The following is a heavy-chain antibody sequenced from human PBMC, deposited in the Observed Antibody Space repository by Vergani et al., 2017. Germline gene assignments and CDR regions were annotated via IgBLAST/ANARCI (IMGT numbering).Heavy chain of an antibody. CDR3: VYRKTECGTTGCFYPFCYYCYTDV. D-gene: IGHD1-7*01. CDR2: IYWNDDQ. J-gene: IGHJ6*03. V-gene: IGHV2-5*04. Sequence: QITLKESGPTLVKPTQTLTLTCTFSGYSLNTRGVSVAWIRQPPGKALDWLALIYWNDDQHYSPSLNNRVTITKDTSKNQVVLTMTNMDYVDTGTYYCVYRKTECGTTGCFYPFCYYCYTDVLGKGTTVTVSS. CDR1: GYSLNTRGVS.